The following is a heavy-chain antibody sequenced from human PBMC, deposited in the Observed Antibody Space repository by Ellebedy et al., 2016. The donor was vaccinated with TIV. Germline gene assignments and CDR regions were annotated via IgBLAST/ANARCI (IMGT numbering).Heavy chain of an antibody. CDR1: EFTFSNYW. J-gene: IGHJ4*02. Sequence: GESLKISCGTSEFTFSNYWMTWVRQAPGKGLEWVANIKQDGSEKYYVDSVKGRFSISRDNTKNSLYLQMNSLTDEDTAVYYCARDQWLGRAYYFDSWGQGTLVTVSS. D-gene: IGHD6-19*01. CDR3: ARDQWLGRAYYFDS. V-gene: IGHV3-7*01. CDR2: IKQDGSEK.